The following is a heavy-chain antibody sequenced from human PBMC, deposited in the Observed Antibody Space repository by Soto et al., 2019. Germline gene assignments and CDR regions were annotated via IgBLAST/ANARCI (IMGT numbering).Heavy chain of an antibody. CDR1: GFTFSSYG. J-gene: IGHJ6*03. CDR3: AREGVTYYYYYYYMDV. V-gene: IGHV3-33*01. CDR2: IWYDGSNK. Sequence: GSLRLSCAASGFTFSSYGMHWVRQAPGKGLEWVAVIWYDGSNKYYADSVKGRFTISRDNSKNTLYLQMNSLRAEDTAVYYCAREGVTYYYYYYYMDVWGKGTTVTVSS.